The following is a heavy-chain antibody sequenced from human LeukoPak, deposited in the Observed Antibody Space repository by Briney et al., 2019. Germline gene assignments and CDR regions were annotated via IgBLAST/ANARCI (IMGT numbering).Heavy chain of an antibody. Sequence: PSETLSLTCAVSGYSISSGYYWGWIRQPPGKGLEWIGSIYYSGSTYYNPSLKSRVTISVDTSKNQFSLKLSSVTAADTAVYYCARHFALLRYFDWLLPFDYWGQGTLVTVSS. J-gene: IGHJ4*02. V-gene: IGHV4-38-2*01. CDR2: IYYSGST. CDR1: GYSISSGYY. D-gene: IGHD3-9*01. CDR3: ARHFALLRYFDWLLPFDY.